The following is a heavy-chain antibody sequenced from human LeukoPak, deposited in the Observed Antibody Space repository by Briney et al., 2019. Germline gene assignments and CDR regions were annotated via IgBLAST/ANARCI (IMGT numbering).Heavy chain of an antibody. Sequence: PGGSLRLSCAASGFTFSSYAMSWVRQAPGKGLEWVSAISVSGGSTYYADSVKGRFTTSRDNSKNALYLQMNSLRAEHTAVYYCAKDQQQLVHPLHFDYWGQGTLVTVSS. V-gene: IGHV3-23*01. D-gene: IGHD6-13*01. CDR1: GFTFSSYA. CDR2: ISVSGGST. CDR3: AKDQQQLVHPLHFDY. J-gene: IGHJ4*02.